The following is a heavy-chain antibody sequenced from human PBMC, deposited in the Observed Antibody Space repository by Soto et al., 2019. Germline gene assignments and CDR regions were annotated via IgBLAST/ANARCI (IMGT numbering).Heavy chain of an antibody. J-gene: IGHJ2*01. Sequence: QVQLQESGPGLVKPSETLSLTCTVSVSGGSVSTGVHYWSWIRQPPGKGLEWIGYIYYSGSTNYNPTLKSRVTISVDTSKNQSSLKLTSVPAADPAVYYCARGYYTSWYWFDRWGRGTLVTVSS. CDR1: GGSVSTGVHY. D-gene: IGHD6-13*01. V-gene: IGHV4-61*08. CDR3: ARGYYTSWYWFDR. CDR2: IYYSGST.